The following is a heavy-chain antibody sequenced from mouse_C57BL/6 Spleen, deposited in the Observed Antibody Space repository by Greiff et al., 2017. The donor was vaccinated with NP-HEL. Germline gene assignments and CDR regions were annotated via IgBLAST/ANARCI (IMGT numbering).Heavy chain of an antibody. CDR3: AINWGGGFAY. Sequence: EVQLVESGGGLVKPGGSLKLSCAASGFTFSDYGMHWVRQAPEKGLEWVAYISSGSSTIYYADTVKGRFTISRDNAKNTLFLQMTSLRSEDTAMYYCAINWGGGFAYWGQGTLVTVSA. V-gene: IGHV5-17*01. CDR2: ISSGSSTI. D-gene: IGHD4-1*01. CDR1: GFTFSDYG. J-gene: IGHJ3*01.